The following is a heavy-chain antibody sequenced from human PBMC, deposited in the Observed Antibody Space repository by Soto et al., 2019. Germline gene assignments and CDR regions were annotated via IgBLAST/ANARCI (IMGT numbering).Heavy chain of an antibody. J-gene: IGHJ4*02. D-gene: IGHD6-6*01. V-gene: IGHV3-33*01. Sequence: QVQLVESGGGVVPPGRSLRLSCAASGFTFSSYGMHWVRQAPGKGLEWVAVIWYDGSNKYYADSVKGRFTISRDNSKNTLYLQMNSLRAEDTAVYYCARASPYSSSSFDYWGQGTLVTVSS. CDR3: ARASPYSSSSFDY. CDR2: IWYDGSNK. CDR1: GFTFSSYG.